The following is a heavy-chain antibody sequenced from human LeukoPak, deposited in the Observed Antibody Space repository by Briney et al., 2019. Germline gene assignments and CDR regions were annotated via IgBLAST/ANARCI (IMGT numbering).Heavy chain of an antibody. CDR2: IYYSGST. D-gene: IGHD6-13*01. CDR3: ARAGYSSSWFPPTYYYYYYMDV. CDR1: GVSFSGYY. Sequence: PSETLSLTCAVYGVSFSGYYWSWIRQPPGKGLEWIGSIYYSGSTYYNPSLKSRVTISVDTSKNQFSLKLSSVTAADTAVYYCARAGYSSSWFPPTYYYYYYMDVWGKGTTVTVSS. J-gene: IGHJ6*03. V-gene: IGHV4-34*01.